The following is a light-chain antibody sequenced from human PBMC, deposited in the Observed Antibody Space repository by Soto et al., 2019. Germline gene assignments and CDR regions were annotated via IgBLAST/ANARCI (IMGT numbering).Light chain of an antibody. CDR2: EVS. J-gene: IGLJ1*01. CDR1: SSDVGGYNY. CDR3: RSYAGSNNPSV. V-gene: IGLV2-8*01. Sequence: QSAVTQPPSASGSPGQSVTISCTGTSSDVGGYNYVSWYQQHPGKAPKLMIYEVSKRPSGVPDRFSGSKSGNTASLTVSGLQAEDEADYYCRSYAGSNNPSVFGTGTKVTVL.